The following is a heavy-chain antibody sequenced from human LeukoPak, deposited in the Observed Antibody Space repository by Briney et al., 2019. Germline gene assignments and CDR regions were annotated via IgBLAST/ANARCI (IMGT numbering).Heavy chain of an antibody. CDR2: IYPGDSDT. V-gene: IGHV5-51*01. D-gene: IGHD6-6*01. CDR3: ARVAKTGYSSSSDYFDY. J-gene: IGHJ4*02. Sequence: GESLKISCKGSGFSFTSYWIAWVRQMPGKGLEWMGIIYPGDSDTRYSPSFQGQVTISADKSFSTAYLQWTSLKASDSGMYYCARVAKTGYSSSSDYFDYWGQGTLVTVSS. CDR1: GFSFTSYW.